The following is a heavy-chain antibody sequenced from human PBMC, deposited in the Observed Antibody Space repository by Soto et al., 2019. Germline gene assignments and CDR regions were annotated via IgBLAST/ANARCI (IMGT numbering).Heavy chain of an antibody. CDR1: GFTFSSYA. Sequence: GGSLRLSCVASGFTFSSYALNWVRQAPGRGLEWVSAISGSGGTTYYADSVKGRFTISRDNSNNSLFLQMNSLRAEDAAIYYCAESPKGISTSFDYWGQGSLVTVSS. CDR2: ISGSGGTT. V-gene: IGHV3-23*01. J-gene: IGHJ4*02. D-gene: IGHD2-2*01. CDR3: AESPKGISTSFDY.